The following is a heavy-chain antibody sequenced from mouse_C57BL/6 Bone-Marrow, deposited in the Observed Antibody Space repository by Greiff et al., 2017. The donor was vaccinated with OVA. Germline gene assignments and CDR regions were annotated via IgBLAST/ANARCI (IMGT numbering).Heavy chain of an antibody. D-gene: IGHD2-1*01. CDR3: ARCYGNLYAMDY. Sequence: QVQLQQSGAELVMPGASVKLSCKASGYTFTSYWMHWVKQRPGQGLEWIGEIDPSDSYTNYNQKFKGKSTLTVDKSSSTAYMQLSSLTSEDSAVYYCARCYGNLYAMDYWGQGTSVTVSS. CDR1: GYTFTSYW. J-gene: IGHJ4*01. CDR2: IDPSDSYT. V-gene: IGHV1-69*01.